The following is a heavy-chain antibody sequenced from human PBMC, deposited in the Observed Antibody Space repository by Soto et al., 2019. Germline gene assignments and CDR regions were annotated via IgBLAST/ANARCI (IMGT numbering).Heavy chain of an antibody. D-gene: IGHD3-3*01. CDR2: IYPGDSDT. J-gene: IGHJ3*02. CDR1: GYSFTSYW. Sequence: GESLRISCQGSGYSFTSYWIGWGRQLPGKGLEWMGIIYPGDSDTRYSPSFQGQVTISADKSISTAYLQWSSLKASDTAMYYCARSRVEGSDAFDIWGQGTIVT. V-gene: IGHV5-51*01. CDR3: ARSRVEGSDAFDI.